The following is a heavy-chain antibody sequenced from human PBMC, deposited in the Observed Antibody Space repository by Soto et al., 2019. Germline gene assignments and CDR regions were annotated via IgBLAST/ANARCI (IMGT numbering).Heavy chain of an antibody. CDR3: AKKRAMGPSDYRDMDV. CDR2: ISYDGSNI. V-gene: IGHV3-30*18. J-gene: IGHJ6*02. CDR1: GFTFSSYG. D-gene: IGHD1-26*01. Sequence: GGSLRLSCAASGFTFSSYGMHWVRQAPGKGLEWVAVISYDGSNIYYADSVRGRFTISRDNSKNTLYLQMNSLRAEDTAVYYCAKKRAMGPSDYRDMDVWGQGTTVTVSS.